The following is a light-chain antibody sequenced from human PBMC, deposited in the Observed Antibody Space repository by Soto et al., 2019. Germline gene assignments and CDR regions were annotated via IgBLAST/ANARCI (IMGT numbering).Light chain of an antibody. CDR3: QQGSDWPIT. CDR2: GAS. V-gene: IGKV3-11*01. CDR1: QGISSY. Sequence: EIVLTQSPATLSLSPGERATLSCRASQGISSYLVWYQQRPGQAPRLLIYGASNRAAGIPARFSGSGSGTGFTLTISSLEPEDFAVYYCQQGSDWPITFGGGTKVEIK. J-gene: IGKJ4*01.